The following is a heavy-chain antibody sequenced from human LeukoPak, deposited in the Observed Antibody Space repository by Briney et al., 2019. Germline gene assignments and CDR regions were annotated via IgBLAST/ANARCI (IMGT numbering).Heavy chain of an antibody. Sequence: GGSLRLSCAASGFTFSSYSMNWVRQAPGKGLEWVSYISSSSSTIYYADSVKGRFTISRDNAKNSLYLQMNSLRAEDTAVYYCARAGVYTYYYDSSGYPTTAYFLHWGQGTLVTVSS. J-gene: IGHJ1*01. V-gene: IGHV3-48*01. CDR1: GFTFSSYS. CDR3: ARAGVYTYYYDSSGYPTTAYFLH. CDR2: ISSSSSTI. D-gene: IGHD3-22*01.